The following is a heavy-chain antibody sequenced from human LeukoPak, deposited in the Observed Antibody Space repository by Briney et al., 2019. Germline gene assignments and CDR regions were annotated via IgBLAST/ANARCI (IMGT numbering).Heavy chain of an antibody. CDR1: GGSISSGGYS. V-gene: IGHV4-30-2*01. CDR2: IYHSGST. Sequence: SETLSLTCAVSGGSISSGGYSWSWIQQPPGKGLEWIGYIYHSGSTYYNPSLKSRVTISVDRSKNQFSLKLSSVTAADTAVYYCARAEYSSSSGPHFDYWGQGTLVTVSS. CDR3: ARAEYSSSSGPHFDY. D-gene: IGHD6-6*01. J-gene: IGHJ4*02.